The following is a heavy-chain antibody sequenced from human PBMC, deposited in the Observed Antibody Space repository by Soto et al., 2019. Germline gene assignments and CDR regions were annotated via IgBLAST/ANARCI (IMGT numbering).Heavy chain of an antibody. CDR3: ARDRVEAAGHRVMYYYGMDV. CDR1: GDSVSSNSAA. CDR2: TYYRSKWYN. V-gene: IGHV6-1*01. D-gene: IGHD6-13*01. Sequence: PSQTLSLTCAISGDSVSSNSAAWNWIRQSPSRGLEWLGRTYYRSKWYNDYAVSVKSRITINPDTSKNQFSLQLNSVTPEDTAVYYCARDRVEAAGHRVMYYYGMDVWGQGTTVTVSS. J-gene: IGHJ6*02.